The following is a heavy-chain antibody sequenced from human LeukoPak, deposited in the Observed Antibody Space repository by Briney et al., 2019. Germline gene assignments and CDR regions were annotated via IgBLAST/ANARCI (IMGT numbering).Heavy chain of an antibody. CDR2: ISSSSSYI. V-gene: IGHV3-21*01. D-gene: IGHD5-12*01. J-gene: IGHJ4*02. CDR1: GFTFSSYS. Sequence: GGSLRLSCAASGFTFSSYSMNWVRQAPGKGLEWVSSISSSSSYIYYADSVKGRFTISGDNAKNSLYLQMNSLRAEDTAVYYCARMIVATLYYFDYWGQGTLVTVSS. CDR3: ARMIVATLYYFDY.